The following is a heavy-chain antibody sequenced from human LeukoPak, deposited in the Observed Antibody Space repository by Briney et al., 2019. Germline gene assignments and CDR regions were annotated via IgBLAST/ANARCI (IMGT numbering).Heavy chain of an antibody. V-gene: IGHV3-23*01. CDR2: ISGSGGST. CDR1: GFTFSSYA. Sequence: SGGSLRLSCAASGFTFSSYAMSWVRQAPGKGLEWVSAISGSGGSTYYADSVKGRFTISRDNAKDSLYLQMNSLRAEDTAVYYCARRYFDYWGQGTLVTVSS. CDR3: ARRYFDY. J-gene: IGHJ4*02.